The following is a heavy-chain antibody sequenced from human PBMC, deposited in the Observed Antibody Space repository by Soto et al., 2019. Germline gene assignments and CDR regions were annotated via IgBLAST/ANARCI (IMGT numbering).Heavy chain of an antibody. CDR2: ISYDGSNE. Sequence: QVQLVESGGGMVQPGRSLRLSCAASGFIFSSYAMHWVRQAPGKGLEWVAVISYDGSNEYYADSVKGRFTISRDNSKNTLYLQMNSLRAEDTAVYYCATAGRLRWKDYWGQGTLVTVSS. D-gene: IGHD4-17*01. J-gene: IGHJ4*02. V-gene: IGHV3-30-3*01. CDR3: ATAGRLRWKDY. CDR1: GFIFSSYA.